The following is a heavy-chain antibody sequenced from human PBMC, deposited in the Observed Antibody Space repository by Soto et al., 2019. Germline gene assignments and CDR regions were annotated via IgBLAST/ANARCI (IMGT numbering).Heavy chain of an antibody. CDR1: GGSFSGYY. CDR2: INHSGST. D-gene: IGHD3-10*01. J-gene: IGHJ6*02. CDR3: AREPSLWFGELLSSYGMDV. V-gene: IGHV4-34*01. Sequence: PLETLSLTCAVYGGSFSGYYWSWIRQPPGKGLEWIGEINHSGSTNYNPSLKSRVTISVDTSKNQFSLKLSSVTAADTAVYYCAREPSLWFGELLSSYGMDVWGQGTTVT.